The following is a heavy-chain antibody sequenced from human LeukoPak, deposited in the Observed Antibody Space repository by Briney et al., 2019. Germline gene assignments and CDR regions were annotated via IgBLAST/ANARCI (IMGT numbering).Heavy chain of an antibody. D-gene: IGHD2-2*01. CDR3: AKEDFPSAAPFDY. Sequence: GGSLRLSCAASGFTFSSYSMNWVRQAPGKGLEWVSSISGSSYYIYYADSVKGRFTISRDNAKNSLYLQMNSLRAEDTAVYYCAKEDFPSAAPFDYWGQGTLVTVSS. J-gene: IGHJ4*02. V-gene: IGHV3-21*04. CDR2: ISGSSYYI. CDR1: GFTFSSYS.